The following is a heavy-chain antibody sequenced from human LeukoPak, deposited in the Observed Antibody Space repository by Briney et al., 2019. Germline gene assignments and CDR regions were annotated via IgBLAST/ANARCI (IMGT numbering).Heavy chain of an antibody. V-gene: IGHV4-59*01. Sequence: SETLSLTCTVSGDSISSYYWSWIRQPPGKGLEWIGYISDSGSSNYNPSLKSRVAITGDTSKNQFSLKLSSVTAADTAVYYCARDFYDSRGSYFVFDYWGQGTLVTVSS. CDR1: GDSISSYY. J-gene: IGHJ4*02. CDR3: ARDFYDSRGSYFVFDY. D-gene: IGHD3-22*01. CDR2: ISDSGSS.